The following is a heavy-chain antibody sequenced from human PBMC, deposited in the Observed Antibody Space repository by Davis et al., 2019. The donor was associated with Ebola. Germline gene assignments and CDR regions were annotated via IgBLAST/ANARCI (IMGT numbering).Heavy chain of an antibody. V-gene: IGHV4-34*01. D-gene: IGHD3-10*01. CDR2: INHSGST. CDR3: ARDRSVYYYGSGSYYGLRY. J-gene: IGHJ4*02. CDR1: GGSFSGYY. Sequence: GSLRLSCAVYGGSFSGYYWSWIRQPPGKGLEWIGEINHSGSTNYNPSLKSRVTISVDTSKNQFSLKLSSVTAADTAVYYCARDRSVYYYGSGSYYGLRYWGQGTLVTVSS.